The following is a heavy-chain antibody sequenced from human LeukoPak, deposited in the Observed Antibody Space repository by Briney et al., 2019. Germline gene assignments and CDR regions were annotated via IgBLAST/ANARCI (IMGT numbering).Heavy chain of an antibody. CDR2: INHSGST. D-gene: IGHD3-10*01. CDR3: ARGRGWFGELHPA. CDR1: GGSISSSGYS. V-gene: IGHV4-39*07. J-gene: IGHJ3*01. Sequence: PSETLSLTCSVSGGSISSSGYSWGWIRQPPGKGLEWIGEINHSGSTNYNPSLKSRVTISVDTSKNQFSLKLSSVTAADTAVYYCARGRGWFGELHPAWGQGTMVTVSS.